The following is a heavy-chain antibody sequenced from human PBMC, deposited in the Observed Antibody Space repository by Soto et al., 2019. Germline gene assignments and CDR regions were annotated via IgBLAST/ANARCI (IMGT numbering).Heavy chain of an antibody. CDR2: INPNSGGT. V-gene: IGHV1-2*02. Sequence: QVQLVQSGAEVKKPGASVKVSCKASGYTFTGYYMHWVRQAPGQGLEWMGWINPNSGGTNYAQKVQGRVTMTRDASISTAYMELSRLRSDDTAVYYCARVPPLGTYYYYGMDVWGQGTTVTVSS. CDR3: ARVPPLGTYYYYGMDV. CDR1: GYTFTGYY. D-gene: IGHD3-16*01. J-gene: IGHJ6*02.